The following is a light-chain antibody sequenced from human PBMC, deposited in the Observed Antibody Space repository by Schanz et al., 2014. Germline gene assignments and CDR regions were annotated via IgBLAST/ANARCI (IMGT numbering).Light chain of an antibody. CDR3: SSYAGSNKV. Sequence: QSALTQPASVSGSPGQSITISCTGTSSDIGSYNLVSWYQQHPGKAPKLMIYEVSKRPSGVPDRFSGSKSGNTASLTVSWLQAEDEAVYYCSSYAGSNKVFGGGTKLTVL. CDR2: EVS. J-gene: IGLJ3*02. V-gene: IGLV2-14*02. CDR1: SSDIGSYNL.